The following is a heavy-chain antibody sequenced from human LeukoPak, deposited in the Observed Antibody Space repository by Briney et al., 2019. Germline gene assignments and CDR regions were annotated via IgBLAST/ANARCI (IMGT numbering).Heavy chain of an antibody. CDR1: GGSISSYY. Sequence: PSESLSLTCTVSGGSISSYYWSWIRQPPGKGLEWIGYIYYSGSTNYNPSLKSRVTISVDTSKNQFSLKLSSVTAADTAVYYCARHGRGYSYGYLFDYWGQGSMVGVSS. V-gene: IGHV4-59*08. CDR3: ARHGRGYSYGYLFDY. D-gene: IGHD5-18*01. J-gene: IGHJ4*02. CDR2: IYYSGST.